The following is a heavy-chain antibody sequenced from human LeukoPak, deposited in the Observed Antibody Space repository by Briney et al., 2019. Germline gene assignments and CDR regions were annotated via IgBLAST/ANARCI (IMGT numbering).Heavy chain of an antibody. CDR3: ARDRNYYDSSGYSKTVDY. D-gene: IGHD3-22*01. Sequence: GGSLRLSCAASGFTFSSYSMNWVRLAPGKGLEWVSSMSSSSNYIYYADSVKGRFTISRDNAKNSLYLQMNSLRAEDTAVYYCARDRNYYDSSGYSKTVDYWGQGTLVTVSS. J-gene: IGHJ4*02. CDR1: GFTFSSYS. CDR2: MSSSSNYI. V-gene: IGHV3-21*01.